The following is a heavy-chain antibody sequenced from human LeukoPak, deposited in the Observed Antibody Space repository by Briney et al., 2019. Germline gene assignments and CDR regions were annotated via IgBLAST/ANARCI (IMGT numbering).Heavy chain of an antibody. CDR2: IYYSGTT. J-gene: IGHJ4*02. Sequence: SETLSLTCTVSAVSISSSGYYWGWIRQPPGKGREWIGSIYYSGTTYYNPSLKRRVAIYVDTSKNQFSLKLSSVTAADTAVYNCARHVGYEYFDYWGQGALVTVSS. D-gene: IGHD5-12*01. V-gene: IGHV4-39*01. CDR1: AVSISSSGYY. CDR3: ARHVGYEYFDY.